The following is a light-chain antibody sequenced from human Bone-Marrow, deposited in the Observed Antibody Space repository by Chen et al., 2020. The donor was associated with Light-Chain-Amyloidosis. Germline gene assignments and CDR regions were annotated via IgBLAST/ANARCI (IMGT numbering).Light chain of an antibody. CDR3: QVWDRSSDRPV. CDR2: DDS. Sequence: SYVLPQPSSVSVAPGQTATIAWGGNNIGSTSVHWYQQTPGKAPLLVVYDDSDRPSGIPERLSGSNSGNTATLTISRVEAGDEADYYCQVWDRSSDRPVFGGGTKLTVL. V-gene: IGLV3-21*02. CDR1: NIGSTS. J-gene: IGLJ3*02.